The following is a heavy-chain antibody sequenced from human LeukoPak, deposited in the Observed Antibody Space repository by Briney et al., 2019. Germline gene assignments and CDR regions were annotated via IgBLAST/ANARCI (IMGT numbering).Heavy chain of an antibody. CDR2: TYYRSRWHN. Sequence: SQTLSLTCAISGDSVSSNSAAWNWIRQSPSRGLEWLGSTYYRSRWHNDYAVAVRSRITVNPDTSKNQSSLQLTSVTPDDTAVYYCARSEGTFDYWGQGTLVTVSS. V-gene: IGHV6-1*01. J-gene: IGHJ4*02. CDR3: ARSEGTFDY. CDR1: GDSVSSNSAA. D-gene: IGHD3-10*01.